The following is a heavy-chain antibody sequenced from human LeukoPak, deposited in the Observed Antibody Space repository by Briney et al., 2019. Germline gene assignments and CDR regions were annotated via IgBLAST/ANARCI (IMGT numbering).Heavy chain of an antibody. J-gene: IGHJ4*02. V-gene: IGHV3-21*01. CDR1: GFTFSSYS. CDR3: ASGCSTSCNIRHPFDY. Sequence: GGSLRLSCAASGFTFSSYSMNWVRQAPGKGLEWVSSISSSSSYIYYADSVKGRFTIPRDNAKNSLYLQMNSLRAEDTAVYYCASGCSTSCNIRHPFDYWGQGTLVTVSS. CDR2: ISSSSSYI. D-gene: IGHD2-2*02.